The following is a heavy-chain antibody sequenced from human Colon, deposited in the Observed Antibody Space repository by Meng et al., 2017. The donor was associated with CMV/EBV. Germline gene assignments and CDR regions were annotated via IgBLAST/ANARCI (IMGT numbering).Heavy chain of an antibody. D-gene: IGHD2-8*02. J-gene: IGHJ5*02. CDR2: INHSGST. V-gene: IGHV4-34*01. CDR3: ARGYWWGSP. Sequence: SETLSLTCAVYGGSFSGYYWSWIRQPPGKGLEWIGEINHSGSTNYNPSLKSRVTISVDTPKNQFSLKLSSVTAADTAVYYCARGYWWGSPWGQGTLVTVSS. CDR1: GGSFSGYY.